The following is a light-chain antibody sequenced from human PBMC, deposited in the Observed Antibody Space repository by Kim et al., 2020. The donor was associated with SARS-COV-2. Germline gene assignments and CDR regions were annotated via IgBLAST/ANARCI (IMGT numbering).Light chain of an antibody. V-gene: IGLV1-51*01. J-gene: IGLJ2*01. Sequence: GQKVTISFSGSRSNIGNNYVSWYQQLPGTAPKLLIYDNNQRPSGIPDRFSGSKSGTSATLGITGLQTGDEADYYCGTWDSSLSAVVFGGGTQLTVL. CDR1: RSNIGNNY. CDR3: GTWDSSLSAVV. CDR2: DNN.